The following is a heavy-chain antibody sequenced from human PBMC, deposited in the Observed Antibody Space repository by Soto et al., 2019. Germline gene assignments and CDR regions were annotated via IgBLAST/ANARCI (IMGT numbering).Heavy chain of an antibody. CDR2: IYYSGSI. CDR1: GGSISNYY. D-gene: IGHD6-19*01. V-gene: IGHV4-59*01. Sequence: PSETLSLTCTVSGGSISNYYWSWIRQPPGKGLEWIGYIYYSGSINYNPSLKSRVTISEDTSKNQLSLKMSSVTAADTAVYYCARQIAVAGTHYFDYWGQGRRVTVSS. J-gene: IGHJ4*02. CDR3: ARQIAVAGTHYFDY.